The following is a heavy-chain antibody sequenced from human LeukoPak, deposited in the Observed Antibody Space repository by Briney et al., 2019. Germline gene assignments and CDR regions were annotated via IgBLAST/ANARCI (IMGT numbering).Heavy chain of an antibody. Sequence: PGGSLRLSCAASGFTFTTYAMTWVRQAPGRGLEWVSVISNSGGSPYYADSVKGRFTISRDNSKSTLYLQMNSLRAEDTAVYYCVKVGATLTYFDYWGQGTLVTVSS. CDR3: VKVGATLTYFDY. CDR1: GFTFTTYA. CDR2: ISNSGGSP. J-gene: IGHJ4*02. D-gene: IGHD3-16*01. V-gene: IGHV3-23*01.